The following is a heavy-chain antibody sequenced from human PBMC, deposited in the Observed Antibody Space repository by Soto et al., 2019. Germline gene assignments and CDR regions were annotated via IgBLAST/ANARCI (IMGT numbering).Heavy chain of an antibody. Sequence: ESGGGLVQPGGSLRLSCAASGFTFTNYNMNWVRQAPGKGLEWVSYISSRSSTIYNADSVKGRFTISRDNAKNSLYLQMNSLRDEDTAVYYCARDCGKGYGMDVWGQGTTVTVSS. V-gene: IGHV3-48*02. CDR2: ISSRSSTI. CDR1: GFTFTNYN. J-gene: IGHJ6*02. CDR3: ARDCGKGYGMDV.